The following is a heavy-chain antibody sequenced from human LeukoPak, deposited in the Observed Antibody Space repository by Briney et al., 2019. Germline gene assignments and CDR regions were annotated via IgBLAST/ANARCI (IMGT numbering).Heavy chain of an antibody. D-gene: IGHD2-15*01. CDR3: AREESIVGGMDV. Sequence: GGSLRLSCAASGFTFSSCGMHWVRQAPGKGLEWVAVIWYDGSNKYYADSVKGRFAISRDNSKNTLYLQMNSLRAEDTAVYYCAREESIVGGMDVWGKGTTVTVSS. V-gene: IGHV3-33*01. CDR1: GFTFSSCG. J-gene: IGHJ6*04. CDR2: IWYDGSNK.